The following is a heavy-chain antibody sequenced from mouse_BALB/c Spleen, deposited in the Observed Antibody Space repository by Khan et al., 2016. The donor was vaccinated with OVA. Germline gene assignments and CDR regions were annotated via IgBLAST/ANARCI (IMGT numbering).Heavy chain of an antibody. CDR3: AKLLSNFDY. CDR1: GYTLTSYW. Sequence: QVQLQQPGAELVNPGASVNLSCKASGYTLTSYWMHWVKQRPGQGLEWIGEINPRNGRTNYNEKFKSKATLTVDKYSSTAYIQLSSPTSEDSAVEYCAKLLSNFDYWGQGTTLTVSS. V-gene: IGHV1S81*02. D-gene: IGHD2-1*01. CDR2: INPRNGRT. J-gene: IGHJ2*01.